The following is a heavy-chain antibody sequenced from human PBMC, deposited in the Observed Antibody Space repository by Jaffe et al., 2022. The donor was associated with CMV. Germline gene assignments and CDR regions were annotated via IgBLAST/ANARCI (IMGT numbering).Heavy chain of an antibody. Sequence: QVQLQESGPGLVKPSETLSLTCTVSGGSISSYYWSWIRQPPGKGLEWIGYIYYSGSTNYNPSLKSRVTISVDTSKNQFSLKLSSVTAADTAVYYCARDQRVGASSRLYYYYMDVWGKGTTVTVSS. D-gene: IGHD1-26*01. CDR1: GGSISSYY. J-gene: IGHJ6*03. CDR2: IYYSGST. CDR3: ARDQRVGASSRLYYYYMDV. V-gene: IGHV4-59*01.